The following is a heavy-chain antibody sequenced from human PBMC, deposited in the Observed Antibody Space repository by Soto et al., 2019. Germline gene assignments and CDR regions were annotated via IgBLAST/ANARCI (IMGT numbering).Heavy chain of an antibody. V-gene: IGHV4-39*01. J-gene: IGHJ4*02. Sequence: SETLSLTCTVPGGSISSSSYYWGWIRQPPGKGLEWIGSIYYSGSTYYNPSLKSRVTISVDTSKNQFSLKLSSVTAADTAVYYCAGEVLGYCSGGICYDFDYWGQGTLVTVSS. CDR2: IYYSGST. D-gene: IGHD2-15*01. CDR3: AGEVLGYCSGGICYDFDY. CDR1: GGSISSSSYY.